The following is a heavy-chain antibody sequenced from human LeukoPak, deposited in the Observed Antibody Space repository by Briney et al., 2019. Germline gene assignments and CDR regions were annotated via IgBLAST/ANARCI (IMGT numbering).Heavy chain of an antibody. D-gene: IGHD3-3*01. CDR2: INHSGST. Sequence: PSETLSLTCAVYGGSFSGYYWSWIRQPPGKGLEWIGEINHSGSTNYNPSLKSRVTISVDTSKNQFSLKLSSVTAADTAVYYCARAYYDFWSALKGAFDIWGQGTMVTVSS. J-gene: IGHJ3*02. CDR1: GGSFSGYY. CDR3: ARAYYDFWSALKGAFDI. V-gene: IGHV4-34*01.